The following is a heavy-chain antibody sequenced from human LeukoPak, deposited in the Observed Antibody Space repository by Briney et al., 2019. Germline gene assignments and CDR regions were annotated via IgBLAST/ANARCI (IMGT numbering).Heavy chain of an antibody. CDR1: GFTFNTYG. Sequence: GRPLRLSCEASGFTFNTYGMHWVRQAPGKGLEWLAVISYDERNKYYADSVKGRFTISRDNSKNTLYLQMSSLRPEDTAVYYCANGAVYCTSPKYPTGSAPSCFAHWGQGTLVTVSS. CDR3: ANGAVYCTSPKYPTGSAPSCFAH. V-gene: IGHV3-30*18. J-gene: IGHJ4*02. CDR2: ISYDERNK. D-gene: IGHD2-2*01.